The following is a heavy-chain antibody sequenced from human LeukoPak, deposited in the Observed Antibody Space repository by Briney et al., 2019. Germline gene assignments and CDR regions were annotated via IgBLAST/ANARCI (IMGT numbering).Heavy chain of an antibody. D-gene: IGHD6-19*01. CDR1: GFTFDDYA. CDR2: ISGDGGST. J-gene: IGHJ4*02. Sequence: GGSLRLSCAASGFTFDDYAMHWVRQAPGKGLEWVSLISGDGGSTYYADSVKGRFTISRDNSKNTPYLQMNSLRAEDTAVYYCAKGPQWLENFDYWGQGTLVTVSS. CDR3: AKGPQWLENFDY. V-gene: IGHV3-43*02.